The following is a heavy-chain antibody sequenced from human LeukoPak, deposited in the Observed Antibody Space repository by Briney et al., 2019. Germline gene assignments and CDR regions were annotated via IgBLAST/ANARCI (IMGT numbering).Heavy chain of an antibody. CDR3: ARVISAYCSGGSCWGAFDI. D-gene: IGHD2-15*01. CDR2: ISSSGSTI. CDR1: GFTFSSYE. Sequence: GGSLRLSCAASGFTFSSYEMNWVRQAPGKGLEWVSYISSSGSTIYYADSVKGRFTISRDNAKNSLYLQMNSLRAEDTAVYYCARVISAYCSGGSCWGAFDIWGQGTMVTVSS. J-gene: IGHJ3*02. V-gene: IGHV3-48*03.